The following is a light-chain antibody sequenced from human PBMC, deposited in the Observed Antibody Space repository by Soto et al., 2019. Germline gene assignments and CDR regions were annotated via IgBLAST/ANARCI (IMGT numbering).Light chain of an antibody. CDR3: QQYNNWPPYT. CDR2: GAS. J-gene: IGKJ2*01. CDR1: QSVAIN. Sequence: ETVMTQSPVTLSVSPGERATLSCRASQSVAINLAWYQQRPGQAPRLLIYGASTRATGIPARFSGSGSGTEFTLTISSLQSEDFAVYHCQQYNNWPPYTFGQGTKVDIK. V-gene: IGKV3-15*01.